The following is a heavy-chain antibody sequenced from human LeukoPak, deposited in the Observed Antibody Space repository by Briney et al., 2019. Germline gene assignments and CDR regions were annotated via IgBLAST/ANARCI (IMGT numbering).Heavy chain of an antibody. Sequence: GGSLRLSCAASGFTFSSYGMHWVRQAPGKGLEWVAFIRYDGSNKYYADSVKGRFTISRDNSKNTLYLQMNSLRAEDTAIYYCAKRVQLERAYYFDYWGQGTLVTVSS. CDR2: IRYDGSNK. V-gene: IGHV3-30*02. CDR3: AKRVQLERAYYFDY. D-gene: IGHD1-1*01. J-gene: IGHJ4*02. CDR1: GFTFSSYG.